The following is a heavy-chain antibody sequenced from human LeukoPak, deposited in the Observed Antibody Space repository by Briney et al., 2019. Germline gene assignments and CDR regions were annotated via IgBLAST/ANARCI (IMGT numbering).Heavy chain of an antibody. CDR1: GYTFTSNY. J-gene: IGHJ4*02. CDR3: ARDQEGFDY. V-gene: IGHV1-46*01. Sequence: ASVKVSCKASGYTFTSNYIHWVRQAPGQGLEWMGMIYPRDGSTSYAQKYQGRVTVTRDTSTSTVHMELSGLRSEDTAVYYCARDQEGFDYWGQGTLVTVSS. CDR2: IYPRDGST.